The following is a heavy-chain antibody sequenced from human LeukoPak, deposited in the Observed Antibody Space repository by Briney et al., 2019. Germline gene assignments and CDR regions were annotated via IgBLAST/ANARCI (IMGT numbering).Heavy chain of an antibody. D-gene: IGHD2-2*01. Sequence: GGSLRLSCAASGFTFSDYYMSWIRQAPGKGLEWVSYISSSGSTIYYADSVKGRFTISRDNAKNSLYLQMNSLRAEDTAVYYCARDPQPMGYCSSTSCSARHNEGYWGQGTLVTVSS. J-gene: IGHJ4*02. CDR2: ISSSGSTI. CDR1: GFTFSDYY. CDR3: ARDPQPMGYCSSTSCSARHNEGY. V-gene: IGHV3-11*01.